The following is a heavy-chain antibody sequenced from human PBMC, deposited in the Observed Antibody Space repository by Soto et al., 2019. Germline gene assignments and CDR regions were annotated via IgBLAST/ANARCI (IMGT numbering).Heavy chain of an antibody. J-gene: IGHJ6*02. Sequence: QVQLVQSGAEVRKPGASVKVSCKASGYTFTTYGISWVRQAPGQGLEWMGWISGYNGHTKYAQKFQGRVTMTTDTSPSTVYRDRRSLRSDDTAVYYCAREGEMPYYYYGLDVWGQGTTVTVPS. CDR3: AREGEMPYYYYGLDV. CDR2: ISGYNGHT. V-gene: IGHV1-18*01. CDR1: GYTFTTYG. D-gene: IGHD3-16*01.